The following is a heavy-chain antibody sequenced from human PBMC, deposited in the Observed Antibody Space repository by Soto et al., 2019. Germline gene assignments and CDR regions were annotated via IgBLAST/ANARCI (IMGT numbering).Heavy chain of an antibody. CDR2: IYYSGST. CDR1: GGSISSGGYY. D-gene: IGHD3-22*01. J-gene: IGHJ4*02. V-gene: IGHV4-31*02. Sequence: SETLSLTCTVSGGSISSGGYYWSWIRQHPGKGLEWIGYIYYSGSTYYNPSLKSRVTISVDTSKNQFSLKLSSVTAADTAVYYCARVGPYYYDSSGYSPFDYWGQGTLVTVSS. CDR3: ARVGPYYYDSSGYSPFDY.